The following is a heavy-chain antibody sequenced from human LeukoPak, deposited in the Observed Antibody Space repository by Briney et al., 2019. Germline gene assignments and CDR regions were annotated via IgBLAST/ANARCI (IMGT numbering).Heavy chain of an antibody. J-gene: IGHJ4*02. CDR1: GGTFSSYA. CDR3: ARDRVVTAWFDY. D-gene: IGHD2-21*02. V-gene: IGHV1-69*06. CDR2: IIPIFGTA. Sequence: GASVKVSCKASGGTFSSYAISWVRQAPGQGLEWMGGIIPIFGTANYAQKFQGRVTITADKSTSTAYMELSSLRSEDTAVYYCARDRVVTAWFDYWGQGTLVTVSS.